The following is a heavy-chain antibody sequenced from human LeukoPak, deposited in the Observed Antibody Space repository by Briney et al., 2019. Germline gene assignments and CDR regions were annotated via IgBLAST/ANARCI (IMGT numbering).Heavy chain of an antibody. D-gene: IGHD3-22*01. CDR1: GYTLTELS. J-gene: IGHJ4*02. V-gene: IGHV1-18*01. CDR2: ISAYTGDA. CDR3: ARTPTGHYGSSGYFPYYFDY. Sequence: ASVKVSCKVSGYTLTELSMHWVRQAPGQGLEWMGWISAYTGDASYPQNLQGRVTMTIDTSTSTAYMELRSLRSDDTAVYYCARTPTGHYGSSGYFPYYFDYWGQGTQVTVAS.